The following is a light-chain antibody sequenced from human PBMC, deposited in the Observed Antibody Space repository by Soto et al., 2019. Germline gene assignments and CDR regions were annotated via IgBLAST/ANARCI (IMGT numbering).Light chain of an antibody. Sequence: QSVLTQPPSASGTPGQRVTISCSGSSSNIGSNTVNWYHQLPGTAPKLLIYNNYQRSSGVPDRFSGSKSGTSASLAISGLQSEHQADYYCAAWDDSLNGSVFGTGTKVTAL. CDR2: NNY. CDR1: SSNIGSNT. J-gene: IGLJ1*01. V-gene: IGLV1-44*01. CDR3: AAWDDSLNGSV.